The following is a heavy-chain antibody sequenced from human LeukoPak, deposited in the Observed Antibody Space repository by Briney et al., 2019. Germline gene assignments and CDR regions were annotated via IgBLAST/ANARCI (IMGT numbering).Heavy chain of an antibody. V-gene: IGHV3-21*01. Sequence: GGSLRLSCAASAFSLNAYNMNWVRQAPGKGLEWVSSISYTGTYIYYADSVKGRFTISRDNAQNSLYLQMNSLRAEDTAVYYCANHLACGSTSCPSFDYWGQGTLVTVSS. CDR3: ANHLACGSTSCPSFDY. CDR1: AFSLNAYN. D-gene: IGHD2-2*01. J-gene: IGHJ4*02. CDR2: ISYTGTYI.